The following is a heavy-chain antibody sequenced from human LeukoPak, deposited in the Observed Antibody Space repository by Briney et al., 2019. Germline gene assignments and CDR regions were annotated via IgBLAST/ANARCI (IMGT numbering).Heavy chain of an antibody. CDR2: IIPILNVP. J-gene: IGHJ4*02. CDR3: ARDRPRARYFDY. V-gene: IGHV1-69*04. Sequence: SVTVSCKASGGIFNDYSISWVRQAPGQGLEWMGRIIPILNVPNYAQKFEGRVTITADKTTNTDYMELSSLKSEDTAVYFCARDRPRARYFDYWGQGTLVTVSS. D-gene: IGHD2-15*01. CDR1: GGIFNDYS.